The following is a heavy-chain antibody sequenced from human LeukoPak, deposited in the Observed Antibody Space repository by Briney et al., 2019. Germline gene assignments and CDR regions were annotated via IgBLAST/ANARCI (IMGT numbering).Heavy chain of an antibody. Sequence: GSLRLSCAASGFTFSSYGMHWVRQAPGKGLEWVAVIWYDGSNKYNADSVKGRFTISRDNSKNTLYLQMNSLRAEDTAVYYCAKETYYYDSSGLDYWGQGTLVTVSS. CDR2: IWYDGSNK. CDR3: AKETYYYDSSGLDY. D-gene: IGHD3-22*01. CDR1: GFTFSSYG. V-gene: IGHV3-33*06. J-gene: IGHJ4*02.